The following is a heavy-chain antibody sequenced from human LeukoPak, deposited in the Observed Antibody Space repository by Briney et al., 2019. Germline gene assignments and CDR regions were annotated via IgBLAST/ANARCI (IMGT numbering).Heavy chain of an antibody. CDR3: ARDDRRLTGSAFDI. J-gene: IGHJ3*02. Sequence: GGSLRPSCAASGFTFSDYYMSWIRQAPGKGLEWVSVIYSGGSTYYADSVKGRFTISRDNSKNTLYLQMNSLRAEDTAVYYCARDDRRLTGSAFDIWGQGTMVTVSS. CDR2: IYSGGST. D-gene: IGHD7-27*01. CDR1: GFTFSDYY. V-gene: IGHV3-53*01.